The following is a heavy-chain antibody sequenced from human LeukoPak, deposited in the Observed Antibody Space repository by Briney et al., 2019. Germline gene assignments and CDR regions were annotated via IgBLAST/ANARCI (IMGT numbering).Heavy chain of an antibody. V-gene: IGHV4-34*01. J-gene: IGHJ4*02. CDR1: GGSFSGNY. CDR3: ARVPDFIARPCDS. CDR2: SSPTGDIT. Sequence: SETLSLTCAVYGGSFSGNYWTLIRQTPGRGLEWIGESSPTGDITGYNPSLKGRAAISVDSSKNQFSLKLTSVTAADTGVYYCARVPDFIARPCDSWGPGTLVTVSS. D-gene: IGHD2-21*01.